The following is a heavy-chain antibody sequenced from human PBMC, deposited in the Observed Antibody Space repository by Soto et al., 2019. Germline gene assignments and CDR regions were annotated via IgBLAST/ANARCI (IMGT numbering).Heavy chain of an antibody. D-gene: IGHD6-6*01. CDR3: ARGPSSSIYYYYYYGMDV. CDR2: INHSGST. J-gene: IGHJ6*02. V-gene: IGHV4-34*01. CDR1: GGSISSYY. Sequence: SETLSLTCTVSGGSISSYYWSWIRQPPGKGLEWIGEINHSGSTNYNPSLKSRVTISVDTSKNQFSLKLSSVTAADTAVYYCARGPSSSIYYYYYYGMDVWGQGTTVTVSS.